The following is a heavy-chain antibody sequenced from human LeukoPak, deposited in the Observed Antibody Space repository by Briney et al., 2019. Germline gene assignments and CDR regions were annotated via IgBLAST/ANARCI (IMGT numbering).Heavy chain of an antibody. CDR1: GGSIRTSDYY. Sequence: TLSLTCTVSGGSIRTSDYYWAWIRQPPGKALEWLALIYWNDDKRYSPSLKSRLTITKDTSKNQVVLTMTNMDPVDTATYYCAHRQGPYSSSLAWGQGTLVTVSS. V-gene: IGHV2-5*01. CDR2: IYWNDDK. D-gene: IGHD6-13*01. CDR3: AHRQGPYSSSLA. J-gene: IGHJ5*02.